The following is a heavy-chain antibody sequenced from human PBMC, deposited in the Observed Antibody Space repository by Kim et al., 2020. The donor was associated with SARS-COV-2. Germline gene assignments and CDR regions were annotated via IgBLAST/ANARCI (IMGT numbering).Heavy chain of an antibody. V-gene: IGHV3-23*01. Sequence: YYADSVKGRFTISRDNSKNTLYLQMNSLRAEDTAVYYCAKWYVVNSYFDYWGQGTLVTVSS. CDR3: AKWYVVNSYFDY. J-gene: IGHJ4*02. D-gene: IGHD1-20*01.